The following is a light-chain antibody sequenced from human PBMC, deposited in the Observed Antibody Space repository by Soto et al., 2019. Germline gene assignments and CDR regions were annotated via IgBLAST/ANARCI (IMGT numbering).Light chain of an antibody. CDR2: EVT. J-gene: IGLJ1*01. CDR3: SSKRDSSNLFV. V-gene: IGLV2-14*01. CDR1: SSDVGAYNY. Sequence: QSVLTQPASVSWSPGHSITIACTGTSSDVGAYNYVSWYQHHPGKVPKLLIYEVTNRPSGVSDRFSGSKSGNTASLTISGLQAEDEADYYCSSKRDSSNLFVFGTGTNVTVL.